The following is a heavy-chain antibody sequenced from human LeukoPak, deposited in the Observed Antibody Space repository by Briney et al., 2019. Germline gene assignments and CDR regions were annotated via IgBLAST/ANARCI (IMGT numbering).Heavy chain of an antibody. CDR1: GGSTSSYY. D-gene: IGHD4-11*01. V-gene: IGHV4-59*08. CDR3: ARHSLHSNYATGGIDY. CDR2: ISYSGST. J-gene: IGHJ4*02. Sequence: SETLSLTCTVSGGSTSSYYWSWIRQPPGKGLEWIGYISYSGSTSYNSSLKSRVTISVDTSKNQFSLKLTSVTAADTAVYYCARHSLHSNYATGGIDYWGQGTLVTVSS.